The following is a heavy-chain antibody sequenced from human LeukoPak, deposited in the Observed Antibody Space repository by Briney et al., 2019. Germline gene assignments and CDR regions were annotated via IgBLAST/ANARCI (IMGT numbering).Heavy chain of an antibody. CDR1: GFTFGRNW. D-gene: IGHD3-10*02. Sequence: GGSLRLSCAASGFTFGRNWMTWVRQAPGKGLEWVANINQDGSEKYYVDSVKGRFTISRDNAKNSLYVQMNSLRVEDTAVYYCAREGTGMFAMDVWGQGTTVTVSS. CDR3: AREGTGMFAMDV. V-gene: IGHV3-7*01. CDR2: INQDGSEK. J-gene: IGHJ6*02.